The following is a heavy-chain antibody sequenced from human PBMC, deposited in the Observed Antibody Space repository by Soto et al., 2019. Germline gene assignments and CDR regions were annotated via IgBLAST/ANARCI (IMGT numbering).Heavy chain of an antibody. Sequence: QVQLQQWGAGLLKPSETLSLTCAVYSGSFSGHYWSWIRQPPGKDLEWIGEIYHGLSIVYNPSFKSRVTISGDSSKNQFSLKLSSVTAADTAVYYCARHGGYFFDYWGQGTLVTVSS. D-gene: IGHD3-16*01. CDR3: ARHGGYFFDY. V-gene: IGHV4-34*01. J-gene: IGHJ4*02. CDR2: IYHGLSI. CDR1: SGSFSGHY.